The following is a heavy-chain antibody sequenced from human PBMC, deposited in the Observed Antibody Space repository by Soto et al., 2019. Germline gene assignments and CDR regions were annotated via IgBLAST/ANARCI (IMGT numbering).Heavy chain of an antibody. D-gene: IGHD3-3*01. J-gene: IGHJ4*02. Sequence: GASVKVSCKVSGYTLTELSMHWVRQAPGKGLVWMGGFDPEDGETIYAQKFQGGVTMTEDTSTDTAYMELSSLRSEDTAVYYCATGPRVFGVVPAPNYFDYWGQGTLVTVSS. CDR1: GYTLTELS. CDR3: ATGPRVFGVVPAPNYFDY. CDR2: FDPEDGET. V-gene: IGHV1-24*01.